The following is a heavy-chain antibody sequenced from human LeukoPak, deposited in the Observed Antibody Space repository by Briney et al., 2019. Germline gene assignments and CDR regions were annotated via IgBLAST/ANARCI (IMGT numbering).Heavy chain of an antibody. CDR1: GYTFTGYY. CDR2: INPNSGGT. V-gene: IGHV1-2*02. J-gene: IGHJ6*03. Sequence: HWASVKVSCTASGYTFTGYYMHWVRQAPGQGLEWMGWINPNSGGTNYAQKFQGRVTMTRDTSISTAYMELSRLRSDDTAVYYCARNNWNSPDYYYYYYMDVWGKGTTVTVSS. D-gene: IGHD1-7*01. CDR3: ARNNWNSPDYYYYYYMDV.